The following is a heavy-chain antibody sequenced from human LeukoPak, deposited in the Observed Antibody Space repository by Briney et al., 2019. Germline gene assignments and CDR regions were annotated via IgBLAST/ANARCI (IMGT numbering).Heavy chain of an antibody. CDR2: IYHSGST. CDR3: ARSSGWSAASYFDY. CDR1: GGSISSSNW. Sequence: SETLSLTCAVSGGSISSSNWWSWVRQPPAKGLEWIGEIYHSGSTNYNPSLKSRVTISVDKSKNQFSLKLSSVTAADTAVYYCARSSGWSAASYFDYWGQGTLVTVSS. V-gene: IGHV4-4*02. D-gene: IGHD6-19*01. J-gene: IGHJ4*02.